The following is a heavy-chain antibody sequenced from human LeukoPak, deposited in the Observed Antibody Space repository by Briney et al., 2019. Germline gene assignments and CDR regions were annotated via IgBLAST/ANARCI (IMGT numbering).Heavy chain of an antibody. CDR2: ISSSGSTI. J-gene: IGHJ4*02. V-gene: IGHV3-11*01. Sequence: GGSLGLSCAASGFTFSDYYMSWIRQAPGKGLEWVSYISSSGSTIYYADSVKGRFTISRDNAKNSLYLQMNSLRAEDTAVYYCARDVDIVDRWDYWGQGTLVTVSS. CDR3: ARDVDIVDRWDY. CDR1: GFTFSDYY. D-gene: IGHD5-12*01.